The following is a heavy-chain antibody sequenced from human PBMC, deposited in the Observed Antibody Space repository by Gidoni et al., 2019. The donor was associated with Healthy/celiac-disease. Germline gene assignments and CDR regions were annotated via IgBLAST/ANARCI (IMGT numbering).Heavy chain of an antibody. CDR1: GFTFSSYG. Sequence: QVQLVESGGGVVQPGRSLSLSCAACGFTFSSYGMHWVRQAPGKGLEWVAVIWYDGSNKYYAGSVKGRFTISRDNSKNTLYLQMNSLRAEDTAVYYCARDSYGYKDGMDVWGQGTTVTVSS. J-gene: IGHJ6*02. V-gene: IGHV3-33*01. CDR3: ARDSYGYKDGMDV. D-gene: IGHD3-16*01. CDR2: IWYDGSNK.